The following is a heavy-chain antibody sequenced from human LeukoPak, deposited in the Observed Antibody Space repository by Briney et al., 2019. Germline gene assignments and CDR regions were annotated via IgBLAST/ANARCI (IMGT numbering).Heavy chain of an antibody. V-gene: IGHV3-33*08. CDR1: RFTFSTYA. J-gene: IGHJ4*02. CDR2: IWYDGSNK. CDR3: ARGAYYDILTGYYSSYYFDY. D-gene: IGHD3-9*01. Sequence: PGGSLRLSCAASRFTFSTYAMHWVRQAPGKGLEWVAVIWYDGSNKYYADSVKGRFTISRDNSKNTLYLQMNSLRAEDTAVYYCARGAYYDILTGYYSSYYFDYWGQGTLVTVSS.